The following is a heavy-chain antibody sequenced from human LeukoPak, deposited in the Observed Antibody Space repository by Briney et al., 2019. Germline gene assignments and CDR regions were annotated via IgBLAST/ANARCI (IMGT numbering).Heavy chain of an antibody. CDR3: AKDQAAQSPPFDY. CDR2: ISGSGGST. D-gene: IGHD6-6*01. CDR1: GGSISSGDYY. Sequence: ETLSLTCTVSGGSISSGDYYWSWIRQPPGKGLEWVSAISGSGGSTYYADSVKGRFTISRDNSKNTLYLQMNSLRAEDTAVYYCAKDQAAQSPPFDYWGQGTLVTVSS. V-gene: IGHV3-23*01. J-gene: IGHJ4*02.